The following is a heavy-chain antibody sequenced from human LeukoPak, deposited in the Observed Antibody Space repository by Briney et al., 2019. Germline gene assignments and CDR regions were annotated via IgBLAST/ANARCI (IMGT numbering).Heavy chain of an antibody. V-gene: IGHV1-69*04. CDR1: GGTFSSYA. J-gene: IGHJ6*02. Sequence: SVKVSCMASGGTFSSYAISWVRQAPGQGLEWMGRIIPILGIANYAQKFQGRVTITADKSTSTAYMELSSLRSEDTAVYYCARTIRSGSYYYYYYGMDVWGQGTTVTVSS. CDR2: IIPILGIA. CDR3: ARTIRSGSYYYYYYGMDV. D-gene: IGHD1-26*01.